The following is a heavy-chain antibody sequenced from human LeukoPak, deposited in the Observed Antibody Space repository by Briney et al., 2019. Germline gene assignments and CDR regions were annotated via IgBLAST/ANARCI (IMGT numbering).Heavy chain of an antibody. CDR1: GFTFSSHS. Sequence: PGESLRLSCAASGFTFSSHSMNWVRQAPRKGLEWVSSISSSSSYIYYADSVKGRFTISRDNAKNSLYLQMNSLRAEDTAVYYCAREMVGATSYFDYWGQGTLVTVSS. J-gene: IGHJ4*02. V-gene: IGHV3-21*01. CDR2: ISSSSSYI. D-gene: IGHD1-26*01. CDR3: AREMVGATSYFDY.